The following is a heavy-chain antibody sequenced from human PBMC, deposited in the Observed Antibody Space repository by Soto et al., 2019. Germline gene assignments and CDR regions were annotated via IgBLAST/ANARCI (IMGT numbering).Heavy chain of an antibody. CDR2: ISSSSSYI. V-gene: IGHV3-21*01. Sequence: PGGSLRLSCAASGFTFSSYSMNWVRQAPGKGLEWVSSISSSSSYIYYADSVKGRFTISRDNAKNSLYLQMSSLRAEDTAVYYCVKDPRYCSSTSCYTRYNWSYYYYGMDVWGQGTTVTVSS. CDR3: VKDPRYCSSTSCYTRYNWSYYYYGMDV. CDR1: GFTFSSYS. J-gene: IGHJ6*02. D-gene: IGHD2-2*02.